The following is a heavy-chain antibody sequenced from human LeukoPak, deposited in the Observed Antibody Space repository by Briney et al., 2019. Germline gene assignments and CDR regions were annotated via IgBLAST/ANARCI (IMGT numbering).Heavy chain of an antibody. CDR1: GYTFSNYG. J-gene: IGHJ4*01. Sequence: ASVKVSCKTSGYTFSNYGISWVRQAPGQGLEWMGWITAYNGNRLYAQRFQGRITLTTDTSTSTSYMELRSLEYDDTAIYYCARDNDKVVDHWGKGPLVTVSS. D-gene: IGHD1-1*01. CDR3: ARDNDKVVDH. V-gene: IGHV1-18*01. CDR2: ITAYNGNR.